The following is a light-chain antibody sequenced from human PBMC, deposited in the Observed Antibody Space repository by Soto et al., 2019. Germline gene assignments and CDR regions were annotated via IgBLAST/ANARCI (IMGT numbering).Light chain of an antibody. J-gene: IGLJ7*01. V-gene: IGLV2-23*02. Sequence: QSALTQPASVSGSPGQSSTISCTGTSIDVGSHNLVSWYQQHPGQAPKLMIYEVSKRPLGVSARFSASKSGNTASLTISGLQAEAEADYYCCSYGGSRAVFGGGTQLTVL. CDR2: EVS. CDR1: SIDVGSHNL. CDR3: CSYGGSRAV.